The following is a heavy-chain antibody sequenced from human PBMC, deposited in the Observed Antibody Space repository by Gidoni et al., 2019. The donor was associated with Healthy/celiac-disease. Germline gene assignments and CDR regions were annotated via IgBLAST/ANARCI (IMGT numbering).Heavy chain of an antibody. CDR1: GGSISSSSYY. CDR2: IYYSVRT. CDR3: GGSSGTWYYGMDV. D-gene: IGHD6-13*01. Sequence: GGSISSSSYYWGWIRQLPGKGLEWIGSIYYSVRTSYNPSLTVRVTISVDTSKNQCSLKLSSVTAADTAVYSCGGSSGTWYYGMDVWGQGTTVTVSS. J-gene: IGHJ6*02. V-gene: IGHV4-39*07.